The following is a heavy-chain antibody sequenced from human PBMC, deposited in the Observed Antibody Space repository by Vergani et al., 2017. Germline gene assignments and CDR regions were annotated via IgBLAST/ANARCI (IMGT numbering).Heavy chain of an antibody. J-gene: IGHJ4*02. CDR1: GFTFSSYG. V-gene: IGHV3-30*18. Sequence: QVQLVESGGGVVQPGRSLRLSCAASGFTFSSYGMHWVRQAPGKGLEWVAVISYDGSNKYYADSVKGRFTISRDNSKNTLYLQMNSLRAEDTAVYYCAKTYDFWGGPLVYWGQGTLVTVSS. D-gene: IGHD3-3*01. CDR2: ISYDGSNK. CDR3: AKTYDFWGGPLVY.